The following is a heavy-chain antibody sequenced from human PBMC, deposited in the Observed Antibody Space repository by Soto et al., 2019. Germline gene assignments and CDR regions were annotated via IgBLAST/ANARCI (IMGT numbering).Heavy chain of an antibody. J-gene: IGHJ4*02. CDR1: GYTFTSYD. Sequence: QVQLVQSGSEVKKPGASVKVSCKASGYTFTSYDFNWFRQATGQGLEWLGWMNPKTGDTGYAQKFQGRVTMTRSTAISTAYMELSSLGSEDTAVYYCARDDYSNGAHFDYWGQGTLVTVSS. CDR3: ARDDYSNGAHFDY. D-gene: IGHD4-4*01. CDR2: MNPKTGDT. V-gene: IGHV1-8*01.